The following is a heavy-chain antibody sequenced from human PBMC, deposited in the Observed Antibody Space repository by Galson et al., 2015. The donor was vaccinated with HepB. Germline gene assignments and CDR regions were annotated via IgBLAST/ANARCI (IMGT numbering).Heavy chain of an antibody. Sequence: SVKVSCKASGYTFPSYGISRVRQAPGQGLEWMGGIIPIFGTANYAQKFQGRVTITADESTSTAYMELSSLRSEDTAVYYCAGGEGEGSCGGDCYMNWFDPWGQGTLVTVSS. J-gene: IGHJ5*02. CDR1: GYTFPSYG. CDR2: IIPIFGTA. V-gene: IGHV1-69*13. D-gene: IGHD2-21*01. CDR3: AGGEGEGSCGGDCYMNWFDP.